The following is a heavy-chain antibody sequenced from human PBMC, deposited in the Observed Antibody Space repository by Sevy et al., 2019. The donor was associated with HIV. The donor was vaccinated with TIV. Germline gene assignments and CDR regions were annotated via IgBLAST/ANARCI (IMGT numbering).Heavy chain of an antibody. J-gene: IGHJ4*02. CDR1: GFTFSSYE. D-gene: IGHD3-22*01. CDR3: ARDLDDNSGYYYGAIDY. Sequence: GGSLRLSCAASGFTFSSYEMNWVRQAPGKGLEWVSYISSDGTTIYYADSVKGRFTISRDNAQNSVSLQMNGLRAEDTAVYYCARDLDDNSGYYYGAIDYWGQGTLVTVSS. CDR2: ISSDGTTI. V-gene: IGHV3-48*03.